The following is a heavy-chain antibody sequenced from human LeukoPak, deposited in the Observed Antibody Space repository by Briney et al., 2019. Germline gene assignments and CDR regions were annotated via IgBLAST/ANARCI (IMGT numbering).Heavy chain of an antibody. CDR3: ARTHPTTVTFGSWGFFDY. Sequence: GGSLRLSCAASGFTFSSYAMHWVRQAPGKGLEWVAVISYDGSNKYYADSVKGRFTISRDNSKNTLYLQMNSLRAEDTAVYYCARTHPTTVTFGSWGFFDYWGQGTLVTVSS. CDR1: GFTFSSYA. D-gene: IGHD4-17*01. V-gene: IGHV3-30*04. J-gene: IGHJ4*02. CDR2: ISYDGSNK.